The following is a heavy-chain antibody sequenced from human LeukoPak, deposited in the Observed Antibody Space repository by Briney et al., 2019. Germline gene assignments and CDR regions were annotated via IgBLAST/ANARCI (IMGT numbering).Heavy chain of an antibody. Sequence: GGSLKLSCAASGFTFSTYKMNWVRQAPGKGLEWVSHIGSGSNTIYYADSVKGRFTISRDNAKNSLYLQMNSLRAEDTAVYYCARVTSCLIGVLTLDYWGQGTLVTVSS. CDR3: ARVTSCLIGVLTLDY. D-gene: IGHD3-3*01. CDR2: IGSGSNTI. V-gene: IGHV3-48*01. J-gene: IGHJ4*02. CDR1: GFTFSTYK.